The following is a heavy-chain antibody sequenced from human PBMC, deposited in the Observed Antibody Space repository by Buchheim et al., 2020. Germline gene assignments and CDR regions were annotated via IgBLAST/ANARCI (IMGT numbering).Heavy chain of an antibody. D-gene: IGHD2-21*01. CDR2: LYAGGGT. CDR1: AFTVSSTY. V-gene: IGHV3-66*02. J-gene: IGHJ4*02. Sequence: EMQLVESGGGLVQPGGSLRLSCAASAFTVSSTYMSWVRQAPGKGLEWVSILYAGGGTYYADSVKGRFTISRDNSRTTLFLQMNSLRTEDTAVYYCARRVAGAYDYWGQGTL. CDR3: ARRVAGAYDY.